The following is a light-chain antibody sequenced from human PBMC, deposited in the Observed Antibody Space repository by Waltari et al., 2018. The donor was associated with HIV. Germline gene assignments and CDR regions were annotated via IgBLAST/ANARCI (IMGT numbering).Light chain of an antibody. CDR2: AAS. J-gene: IGKJ4*01. V-gene: IGKV1-39*01. CDR3: QQCFSFPPS. CDR1: QSISTY. Sequence: DIQMTQSSSSLSASVGDRVTIPCRASQSISTYLNWYQQKPGKAPKLLINAASSLQSGVPSRFSGSGSGTDFTLIISSLQPEDFATYYCQQCFSFPPSFGGGSKVEIK.